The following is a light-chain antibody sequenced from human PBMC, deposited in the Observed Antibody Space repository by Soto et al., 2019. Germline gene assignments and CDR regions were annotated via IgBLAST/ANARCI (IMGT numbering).Light chain of an antibody. J-gene: IGKJ4*01. V-gene: IGKV1-13*02. CDR1: QGIGTA. CDR2: DAS. Sequence: IQLTQSPSTLSASVGDRVTITRRASQGIGTALAWYHQRPGNSPDLLVYDASTLQSGVPSRFSGSGSETDFSLTISGLQPEDFGHYYCQQFNTKPLTFGGGTRVEIK. CDR3: QQFNTKPLT.